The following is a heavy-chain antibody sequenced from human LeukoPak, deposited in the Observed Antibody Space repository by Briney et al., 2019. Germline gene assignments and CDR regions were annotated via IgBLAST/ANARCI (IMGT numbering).Heavy chain of an antibody. CDR1: GGSISSYY. V-gene: IGHV4-59*08. D-gene: IGHD4-4*01. CDR3: ARPSSNYASGAFDI. Sequence: SETLSLTCTVSGGSISSYYWSWIRQPPGKGLEWIGYIYYSGSTNYNPSLKSRVTISVDTSKSQFSLKLSPVTAADTAVYYCARPSSNYASGAFDIWGQGTMVTVSS. J-gene: IGHJ3*02. CDR2: IYYSGST.